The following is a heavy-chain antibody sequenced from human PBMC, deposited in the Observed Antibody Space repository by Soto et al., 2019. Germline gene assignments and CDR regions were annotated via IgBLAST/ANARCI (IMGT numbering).Heavy chain of an antibody. CDR3: ARDSGHLSSYVSDALDF. J-gene: IGHJ3*01. CDR2: ISGSGGST. Sequence: CAAAGVSFSNYAMNCVSKNPGKGLEWVSAISGSGGSTYYADSVKGRFTISRDNSKNTLYFQMNNLRVEDTGLYYCARDSGHLSSYVSDALDFWGQGTMVTGS. CDR1: GVSFSNYA. V-gene: IGHV3-23*01. D-gene: IGHD3-10*02.